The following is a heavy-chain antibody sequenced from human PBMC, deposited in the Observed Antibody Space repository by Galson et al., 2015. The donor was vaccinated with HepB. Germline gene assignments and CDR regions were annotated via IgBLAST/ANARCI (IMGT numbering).Heavy chain of an antibody. CDR2: ISYDGSNK. J-gene: IGHJ6*03. D-gene: IGHD3-22*01. CDR1: GFTFSSYA. Sequence: SLRLSCAASGFTFSSYAMHWVRQAPGKGLEWVAVISYDGSNKYYADSVKGRFTISRDNSKNTLYLQMNSLRAEDTAVYYCARPNFEHYYDSSGYYPFYYYYMDVWGKGTTVTVSS. CDR3: ARPNFEHYYDSSGYYPFYYYYMDV. V-gene: IGHV3-30-3*01.